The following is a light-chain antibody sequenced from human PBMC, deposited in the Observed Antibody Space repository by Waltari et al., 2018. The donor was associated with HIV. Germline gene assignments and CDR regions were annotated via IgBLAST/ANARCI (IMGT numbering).Light chain of an antibody. Sequence: SYELTQPPSVSVSPGQTATITCSGDKLRERYASWYHQKPGQSPGMVIYPHTHRPAGVPERFSGSSSGNTATLTISGTQAMDEADYYCQTWDTNTVIFGGGTRLTVL. V-gene: IGLV3-1*01. CDR1: KLRERY. J-gene: IGLJ2*01. CDR3: QTWDTNTVI. CDR2: PHT.